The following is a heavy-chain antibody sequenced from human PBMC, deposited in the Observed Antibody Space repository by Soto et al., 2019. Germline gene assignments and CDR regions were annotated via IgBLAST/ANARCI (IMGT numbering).Heavy chain of an antibody. Sequence: PSETLSLTCTVSGGSISSGGYYWSWIRQHPGKGLEWIGYIYYSGSTYYNPSLKSRVTISVDTSKNQFSLKLSSVTAADTAVYYCARDSVVTAIDYWGQGTLVTVSS. CDR3: ARDSVVTAIDY. D-gene: IGHD2-21*02. CDR2: IYYSGST. CDR1: GGSISSGGYY. V-gene: IGHV4-31*03. J-gene: IGHJ4*02.